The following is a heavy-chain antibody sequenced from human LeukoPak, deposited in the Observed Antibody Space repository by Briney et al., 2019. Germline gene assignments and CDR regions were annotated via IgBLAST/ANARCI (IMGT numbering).Heavy chain of an antibody. V-gene: IGHV3-7*01. D-gene: IGHD3-9*01. CDR1: GFTFSSHW. CDR2: IKQDGSEK. CDR3: ARDARYFDWLLSRYFDY. J-gene: IGHJ4*02. Sequence: GGSLRLSCAASGFTFSSHWMSWVRQAPGKGLEWVANIKQDGSEKYYVDSVKGRFTISRDNAKNSLYLQMNSLRAEDTAVYYCARDARYFDWLLSRYFDYWGQGTLVTVSS.